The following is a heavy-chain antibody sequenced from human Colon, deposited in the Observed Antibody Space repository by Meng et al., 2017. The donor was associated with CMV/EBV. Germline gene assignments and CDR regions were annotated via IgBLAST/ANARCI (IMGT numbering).Heavy chain of an antibody. J-gene: IGHJ4*02. Sequence: ASVKVSCKASGYTFTGYYIHWVRQAPGQGLEWMGWINPNSGGTNYAQKFQGWVTMTRDTSISTAYMELSRLRSDDTAVYYCARAPLVGATKVDYWGQGTLVTVSS. D-gene: IGHD1-26*01. CDR3: ARAPLVGATKVDY. V-gene: IGHV1-2*04. CDR2: INPNSGGT. CDR1: GYTFTGYY.